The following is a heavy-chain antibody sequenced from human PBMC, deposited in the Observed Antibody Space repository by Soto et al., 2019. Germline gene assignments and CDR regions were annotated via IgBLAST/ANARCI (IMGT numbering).Heavy chain of an antibody. D-gene: IGHD6-13*01. CDR2: ISSSGSTI. CDR1: GFTFSDYY. Sequence: GGSLRLSCAASGFTFSDYYMSWIRQAPGKGLERVSYISSSGSTIYYADSVKGRFTISRDNAKNSLYLQMNSLRAEDTAVYYCARAKRSSSGYYYYYYMDVWGKGTTVTVSS. V-gene: IGHV3-11*01. J-gene: IGHJ6*03. CDR3: ARAKRSSSGYYYYYYMDV.